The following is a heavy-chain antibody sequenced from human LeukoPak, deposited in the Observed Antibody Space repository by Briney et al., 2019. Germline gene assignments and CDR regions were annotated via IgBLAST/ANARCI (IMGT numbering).Heavy chain of an antibody. CDR2: MNPNSGNT. D-gene: IGHD3-22*01. Sequence: ASVKVSCKASGYTFTSYDINWVRQATGQGLEWMGWMNPNSGNTGYAQKFQGRVTMTRDTSISTAYMELSRLRSDDTAVYYCARRYYDSSAPGHWGQGTLVTVSS. CDR3: ARRYYDSSAPGH. V-gene: IGHV1-8*01. J-gene: IGHJ4*02. CDR1: GYTFTSYD.